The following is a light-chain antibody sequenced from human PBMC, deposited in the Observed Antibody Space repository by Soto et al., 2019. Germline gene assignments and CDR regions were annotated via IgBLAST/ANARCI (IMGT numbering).Light chain of an antibody. Sequence: EIVLTQSPGTLPLSPGERATLSCRASKSISNHYLAWFQQKPGKAPRLRIYGASFSATGTPGRFGGSGSGTDFTLTITGMETEDFAVYHCHQYGGSPGYTFGQGTKL. J-gene: IGKJ2*01. V-gene: IGKV3-20*01. CDR2: GAS. CDR3: HQYGGSPGYT. CDR1: KSISNHY.